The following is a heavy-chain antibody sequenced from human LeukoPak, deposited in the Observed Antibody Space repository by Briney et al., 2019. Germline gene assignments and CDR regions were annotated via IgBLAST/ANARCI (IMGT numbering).Heavy chain of an antibody. CDR3: AKHGGSGWSHMDV. CDR2: INGNSGSI. D-gene: IGHD6-19*01. CDR1: GFTFNDYG. J-gene: IGHJ6*03. V-gene: IGHV3-9*03. Sequence: PGGSLRLSCAASGFTFNDYGMHWVRQAPGKGLEWVSGINGNSGSIDYADSVKGRFTISRENAKNSLYLQISSLSAEDIALYYCAKHGGSGWSHMDVWGKGTTVTVSS.